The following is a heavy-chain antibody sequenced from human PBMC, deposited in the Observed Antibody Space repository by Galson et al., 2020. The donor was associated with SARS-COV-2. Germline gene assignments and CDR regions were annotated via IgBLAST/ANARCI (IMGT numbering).Heavy chain of an antibody. J-gene: IGHJ3*02. CDR1: GTSISSGYYS. Sequence: SETLSLTCAVSGTSISSGYYSWNWIRQPPGKGLEWNGYNTHSGGTYYNPSLKSRVTISGDRSKNQFSLRLSTVTAADSVVYYWARLHYGEYAPEAFDIWGPGTRVTVAS. D-gene: IGHD4-17*01. V-gene: IGHV4-30-2*01. CDR2: NTHSGGT. CDR3: ARLHYGEYAPEAFDI.